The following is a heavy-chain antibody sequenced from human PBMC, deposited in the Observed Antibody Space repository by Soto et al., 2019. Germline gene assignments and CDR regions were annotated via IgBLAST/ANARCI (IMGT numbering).Heavy chain of an antibody. CDR1: GFTFSSYS. Sequence: PGGSLRLSCAASGFTFSSYSMNWVRQAPGKGLEWVSSISSSSSYVYYADSVKGRFTISRDNAKNSLYLQMNSLRAEDTAVYYCARDPGGLLWFGELTYGSDYWGQGTLVTVSS. CDR3: ARDPGGLLWFGELTYGSDY. V-gene: IGHV3-21*01. D-gene: IGHD3-10*01. J-gene: IGHJ4*02. CDR2: ISSSSSYV.